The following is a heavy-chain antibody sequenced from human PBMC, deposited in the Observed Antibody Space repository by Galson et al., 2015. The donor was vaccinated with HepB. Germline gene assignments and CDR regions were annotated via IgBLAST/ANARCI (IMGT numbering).Heavy chain of an antibody. CDR3: ARTWEYYFDY. CDR1: GFTFSSYS. J-gene: IGHJ4*02. Sequence: SLRLSCAASGFTFSSYSMNWVRQAPGKGLEWVSYISSSSSTIYYADSVKGRFTISRDNAKNSLYLQMNSLRAEDTAVYYCARTWEYYFDYWGQGTLVTVSS. D-gene: IGHD1-26*01. CDR2: ISSSSSTI. V-gene: IGHV3-48*04.